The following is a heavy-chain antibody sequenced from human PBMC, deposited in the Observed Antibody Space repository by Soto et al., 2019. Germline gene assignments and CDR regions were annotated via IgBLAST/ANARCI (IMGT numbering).Heavy chain of an antibody. CDR2: INPNSGGT. J-gene: IGHJ6*02. D-gene: IGHD1-7*01. V-gene: IGHV1-2*02. CDR1: GYTFTGYY. Sequence: GASVKVSCKASGYTFTGYYMHWVRQAPGQGLEWMGWINPNSGGTNYAQKFQGRVTMTRDTSISTAYMELSRLRSDDTAVYYCARGCLELDVYYYYYGMDVWRQGTTVTVSS. CDR3: ARGCLELDVYYYYYGMDV.